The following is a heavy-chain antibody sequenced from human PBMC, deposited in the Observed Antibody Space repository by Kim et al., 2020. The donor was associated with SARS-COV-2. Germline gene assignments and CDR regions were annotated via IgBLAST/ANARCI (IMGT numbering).Heavy chain of an antibody. D-gene: IGHD3-3*01. V-gene: IGHV3-23*01. CDR1: GFTFSSYA. CDR3: AKTYYDFWSGYGTYYFDY. CDR2: ISGSGGST. J-gene: IGHJ4*02. Sequence: GGSLRLSCAASGFTFSSYAMSWVRQAPGKGLEWVSAISGSGGSTYYADSVKGRFTISRDNSKNTLYLQMNSLRAEDTAVYYCAKTYYDFWSGYGTYYFDYWGQGTLVTDSP.